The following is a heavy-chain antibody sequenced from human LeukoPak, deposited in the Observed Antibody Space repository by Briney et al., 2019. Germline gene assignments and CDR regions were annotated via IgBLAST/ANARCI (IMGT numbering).Heavy chain of an antibody. CDR2: ITASGGNT. CDR1: GFTFSSYA. Sequence: HPGGSLRLSCAASGFTFSSYAMSWVRQAPGKGLEWVSAITASGGNTYYADSVKGRFTISRDNSKNTLYLQVNSLRAEDTAVYYCAKGNGYSYGRYYFDYWGQGTLVTVSS. CDR3: AKGNGYSYGRYYFDY. D-gene: IGHD5-18*01. V-gene: IGHV3-23*01. J-gene: IGHJ4*02.